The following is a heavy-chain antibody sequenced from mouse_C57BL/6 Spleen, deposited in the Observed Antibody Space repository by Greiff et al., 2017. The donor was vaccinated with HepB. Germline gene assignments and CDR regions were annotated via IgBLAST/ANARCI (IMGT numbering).Heavy chain of an antibody. CDR3: ARYPWDGVGAMDY. Sequence: DVQLVESGGGLVQPGGSLSLSCAASGFTFTDYYMSWVRQPPGKALEWLGFIRNKANGYTTEYSASVKGRFTISRDNSQSILYLQMNALRAEDSATYYCARYPWDGVGAMDYWGQGTSVTVSS. CDR1: GFTFTDYY. J-gene: IGHJ4*01. V-gene: IGHV7-3*01. D-gene: IGHD4-1*01. CDR2: IRNKANGYTT.